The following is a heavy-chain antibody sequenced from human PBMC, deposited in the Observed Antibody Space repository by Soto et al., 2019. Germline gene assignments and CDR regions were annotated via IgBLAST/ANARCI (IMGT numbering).Heavy chain of an antibody. Sequence: SVKVSCKASGYTFTSYGISWVRQAPGQGLEWMGWISAYNGNTNYAQKLQGRVTMTTDTSTSTAYMELRSLRSDDTAVYYCARGGSDYRTYNYYYGMDVWGQGTTVTVSS. CDR2: ISAYNGNT. V-gene: IGHV1-18*04. D-gene: IGHD4-4*01. CDR1: GYTFTSYG. J-gene: IGHJ6*02. CDR3: ARGGSDYRTYNYYYGMDV.